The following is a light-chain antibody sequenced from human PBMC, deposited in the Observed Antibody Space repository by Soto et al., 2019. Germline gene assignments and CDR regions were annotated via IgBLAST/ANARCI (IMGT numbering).Light chain of an antibody. CDR3: QHRANWPLT. J-gene: IGKJ4*01. CDR2: DAS. CDR1: QSVDKY. V-gene: IGKV3-11*01. Sequence: EVVLTQSPGTLSFSPGETATLSCRASQSVDKYLAWYQQKVGQAPRLLIYDASNRATGVPARFSRSGSGTDFTLTISSLQTEDFAVYFCQHRANWPLTFGGGTKVEIK.